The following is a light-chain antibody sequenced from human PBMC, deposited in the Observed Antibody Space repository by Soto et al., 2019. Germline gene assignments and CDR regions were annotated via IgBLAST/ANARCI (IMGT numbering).Light chain of an antibody. J-gene: IGKJ4*01. Sequence: DIQLTQSPSFLSASVGDRVTITCRASQGIRDFLAWYQQKPGKAPKLLIYAASTLQAGVPTRFSGFASGTEFTLTNSNLQPADSATYYCQQFNVYPLTFGGGNKVEIK. V-gene: IGKV1-9*01. CDR3: QQFNVYPLT. CDR2: AAS. CDR1: QGIRDF.